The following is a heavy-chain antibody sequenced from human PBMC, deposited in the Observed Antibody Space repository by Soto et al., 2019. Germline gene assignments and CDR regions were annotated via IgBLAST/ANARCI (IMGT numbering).Heavy chain of an antibody. D-gene: IGHD3-3*01. CDR3: ARKLRPRNYDFWSGYYPLDY. Sequence: QVQLVQSGAEVKKPGSSVKVSCKASGGTFSSYAISWVRQAPGQGLEWMGGIIPIFGTANYAQKFQGRVTITADKSTSIAYMELSSLRSEDTAVYYCARKLRPRNYDFWSGYYPLDYWGQGTLVTVSS. CDR2: IIPIFGTA. CDR1: GGTFSSYA. V-gene: IGHV1-69*06. J-gene: IGHJ4*02.